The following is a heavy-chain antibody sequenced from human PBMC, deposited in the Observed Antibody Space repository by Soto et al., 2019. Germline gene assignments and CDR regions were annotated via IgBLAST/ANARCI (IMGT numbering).Heavy chain of an antibody. D-gene: IGHD2-21*01. CDR3: ARDTRVAFSYFDN. CDR2: IHYSGST. J-gene: IGHJ4*02. V-gene: IGHV4-31*03. CDR1: GDSISSGDYY. Sequence: QVQLQESGPGLVKPSQTLSLTCIVSGDSISSGDYYWSWIRQHPGKGLEWIGQIHYSGSTYYNPSLMRRVTISVDTSKNQFSLRLSSVTAADTAVYYCARDTRVAFSYFDNCGQGALVTVSS.